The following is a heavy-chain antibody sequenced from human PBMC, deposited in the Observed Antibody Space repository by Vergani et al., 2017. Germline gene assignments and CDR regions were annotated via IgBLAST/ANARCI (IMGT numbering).Heavy chain of an antibody. CDR3: AKQYFVSGNYLFDY. Sequence: EVQLVESGGGFVPPGGSLRLSCEASEFTFSNYAMNWVRQAPGKGLEWGSGISGSGVSAYYTDSVKGRFTISRDNSKNMLFLQMNNLRTEDTAIYYCAKQYFVSGNYLFDYWGQGTLVTVSS. CDR1: EFTFSNYA. V-gene: IGHV3-23*04. J-gene: IGHJ4*02. CDR2: ISGSGVSA. D-gene: IGHD3-10*01.